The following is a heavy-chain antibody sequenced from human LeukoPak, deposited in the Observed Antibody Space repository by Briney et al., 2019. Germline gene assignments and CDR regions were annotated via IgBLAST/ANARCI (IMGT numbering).Heavy chain of an antibody. J-gene: IGHJ4*02. CDR2: ISDGGDIT. Sequence: GGSLRLSCAASTFTFSSYGVSWVRQAPGKGLEWVSTISDGGDITYYADSVKGRFTISRDNSKNTLYLQINSLRVEDTAVYYCAKDFYYGSGARSCLIYYFDSWGQGTLVTVSS. CDR1: TFTFSSYG. CDR3: AKDFYYGSGARSCLIYYFDS. D-gene: IGHD3-10*01. V-gene: IGHV3-23*01.